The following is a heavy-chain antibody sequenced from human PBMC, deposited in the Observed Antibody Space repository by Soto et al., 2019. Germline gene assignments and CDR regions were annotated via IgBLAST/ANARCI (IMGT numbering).Heavy chain of an antibody. Sequence: EVQLVESGGGLVQPGGSLRLSCAASGFTVSSNYMSWVRQAPGKGLEWVSVIYSGGSTYYADSVKGRFTISRDNSKKQLYLKMNSMRAEDTAVYYCARGLYCGWHSFDYWGQGTLVTVSS. CDR2: IYSGGST. J-gene: IGHJ4*02. V-gene: IGHV3-66*01. D-gene: IGHD2-21*01. CDR1: GFTVSSNY. CDR3: ARGLYCGWHSFDY.